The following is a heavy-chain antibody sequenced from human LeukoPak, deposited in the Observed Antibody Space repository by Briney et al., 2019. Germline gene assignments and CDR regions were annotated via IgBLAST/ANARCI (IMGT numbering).Heavy chain of an antibody. D-gene: IGHD6-6*01. CDR2: IFTSGTT. Sequence: SETLSLTCTVSGGSISSSYWSWIRQPAGKGLEWIGRIFTSGTTEYNPSLKSRVTMSVDTSKNQFSLKLTSVTAADTAVYYCARLFSSSSGRAFDIWGQGTIVTVSS. CDR3: ARLFSSSSGRAFDI. V-gene: IGHV4-4*07. J-gene: IGHJ3*02. CDR1: GGSISSSY.